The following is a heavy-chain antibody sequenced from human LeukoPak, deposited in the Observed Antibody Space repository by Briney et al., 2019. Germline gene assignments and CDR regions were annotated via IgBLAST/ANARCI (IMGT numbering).Heavy chain of an antibody. CDR1: GGSISSSSYY. Sequence: SETLSLTCTVSGGSISSSSYYWGWIRQPPGKGLEWIGSIYYSGSTYYNPSLKSRVTISVDTSKNQFSLKLNSVTAADTAVYYCARHVHCGGDCYSLDYWGQGTLVTVSS. D-gene: IGHD2-21*02. CDR2: IYYSGST. CDR3: ARHVHCGGDCYSLDY. V-gene: IGHV4-39*01. J-gene: IGHJ4*02.